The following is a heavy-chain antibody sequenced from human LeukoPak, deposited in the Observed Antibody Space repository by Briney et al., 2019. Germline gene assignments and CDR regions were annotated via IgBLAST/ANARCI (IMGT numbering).Heavy chain of an antibody. CDR3: ARGGNDYGDHGELNY. CDR1: GYTFTSYA. CDR2: MNPHSGNT. Sequence: AAVSASCKACGYTFTSYAINWVRQASGQGLEWMGWMNPHSGNTGYAQKFQGRVTMTRNTSISTAYMELSSLRSEDTAVHYCARGGNDYGDHGELNYWGQGTLVTVSS. J-gene: IGHJ4*02. V-gene: IGHV1-8*01. D-gene: IGHD4-17*01.